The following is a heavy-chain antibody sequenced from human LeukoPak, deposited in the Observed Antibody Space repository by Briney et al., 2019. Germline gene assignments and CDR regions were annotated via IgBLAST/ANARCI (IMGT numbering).Heavy chain of an antibody. Sequence: GGSLRLSCAVSGFTVSSNYMSWVRQAPGKGLEWVSYISSSSSTIYYADSVKGRFTISRDNAKDSLYLQMNSLRDEDTAVYYCARDSIAARLVYYYYGMDVWGQGTTVTVSS. D-gene: IGHD6-6*01. CDR3: ARDSIAARLVYYYYGMDV. J-gene: IGHJ6*02. CDR1: GFTVSSNY. CDR2: ISSSSSTI. V-gene: IGHV3-48*02.